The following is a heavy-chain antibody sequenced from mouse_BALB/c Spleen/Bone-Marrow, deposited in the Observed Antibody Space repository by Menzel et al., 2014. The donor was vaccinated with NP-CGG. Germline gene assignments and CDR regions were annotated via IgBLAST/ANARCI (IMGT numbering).Heavy chain of an antibody. J-gene: IGHJ2*01. CDR2: IRNKANGYTT. D-gene: IGHD6-1*01. V-gene: IGHV7-3*02. CDR3: ARDYNGYFDF. CDR1: GFTFTNYF. Sequence: VQLKESGGGLVQPGGSLRLSCTTSGFTFTNYFMTWVRQPPGKALEWLGFIRNKANGYTTEYNPSVKGRFTISRDNSQGIFYLQMNTLRAEDSAIYYCARDYNGYFDFWGHGTTLTVSS.